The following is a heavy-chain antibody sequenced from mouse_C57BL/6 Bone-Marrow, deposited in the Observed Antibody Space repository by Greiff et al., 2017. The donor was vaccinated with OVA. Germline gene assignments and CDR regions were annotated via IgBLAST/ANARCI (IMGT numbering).Heavy chain of an antibody. Sequence: DVHLVESGGGLVQPGGSLSLSCAASGFTFTDYYMSWVRQPPGKALEWLGFIRNKANGYTTEYSASVKGRFTISRDNSQSILYLQMNALRAEDSATYYCASTTVVGPGAMDYGGQGTSVTVSS. CDR1: GFTFTDYY. V-gene: IGHV7-3*01. CDR3: ASTTVVGPGAMDY. CDR2: IRNKANGYTT. J-gene: IGHJ4*01. D-gene: IGHD1-1*01.